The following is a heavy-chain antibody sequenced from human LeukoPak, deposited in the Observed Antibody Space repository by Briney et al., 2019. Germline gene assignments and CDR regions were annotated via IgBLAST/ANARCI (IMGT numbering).Heavy chain of an antibody. CDR1: GFTFSSYA. CDR2: ISYDGSNK. Sequence: GGSLRLACAASGFTFSSYAMHWVRQAAGKWLGWVAFISYDGSNKYYADSVKGRFTISRDNSKNTLYLQMNSLRAEDTAVYYCARVMITFGGVIVIRAPFDYWGQGTLVTVSS. V-gene: IGHV3-30*04. J-gene: IGHJ4*02. CDR3: ARVMITFGGVIVIRAPFDY. D-gene: IGHD3-16*02.